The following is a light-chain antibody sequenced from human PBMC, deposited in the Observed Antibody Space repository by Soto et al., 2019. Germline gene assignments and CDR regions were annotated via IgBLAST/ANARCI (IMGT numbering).Light chain of an antibody. CDR1: QTVSSSY. V-gene: IGKV3-15*01. CDR3: QQYSNWPRT. CDR2: GAS. Sequence: EIVLTQSPGTLSLSPGETATLSCRASQTVSSSYLAWYQQKPGLPLRLLISGASTRATGIPARFSGSGSGTEFTLTINSLKSEDFAVYYCQQYSNWPRTFGQGTKVDIK. J-gene: IGKJ1*01.